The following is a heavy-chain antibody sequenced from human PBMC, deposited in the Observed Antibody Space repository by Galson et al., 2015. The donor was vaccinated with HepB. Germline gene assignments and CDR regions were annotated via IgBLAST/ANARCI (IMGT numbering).Heavy chain of an antibody. CDR3: ARESDFWSGHHPMFDY. V-gene: IGHV4-30-4*01. J-gene: IGHJ4*02. CDR2: IPYSGST. D-gene: IGHD3-3*01. CDR1: GGSISSGDYY. Sequence: TLSLTCTVSGGSISSGDYYWSWFRQPPGKGLEWIGYIPYSGSTYYSPSLKSRVSLSVDTSKNQFSLKLTSVTAADTAVYYCARESDFWSGHHPMFDYWGQGTLVTVSS.